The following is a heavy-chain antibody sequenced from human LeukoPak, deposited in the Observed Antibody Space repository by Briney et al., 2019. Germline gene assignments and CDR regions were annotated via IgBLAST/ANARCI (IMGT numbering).Heavy chain of an antibody. CDR3: ARPANQLGAFDI. CDR1: GGSISSYY. Sequence: SETLSLTCTVSGGSISSYYWSWIRQPPGKGLEWIGYIYYSGSTNYNPSLKSRVTISVDTSKNQFSLKLSSVTAADTAVYYCARPANQLGAFDIWGQGTMVTVSS. V-gene: IGHV4-59*08. CDR2: IYYSGST. D-gene: IGHD2-2*01. J-gene: IGHJ3*02.